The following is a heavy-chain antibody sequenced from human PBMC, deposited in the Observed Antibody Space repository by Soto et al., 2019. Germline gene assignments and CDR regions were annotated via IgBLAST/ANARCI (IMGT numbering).Heavy chain of an antibody. D-gene: IGHD3-10*01. CDR1: GGTFSSYT. V-gene: IGHV1-69*02. Sequence: QVQLVQSGAEVKKPGSSVKVSCKASGGTFSSYTISWVRQAPGQGLEWMGRIIPILGIASYAQKFQGRVTITADKSTSKGYMELSSLRSEDAAVYYCARYGSGSPYYYYGMDVWGQGTTVTVSS. CDR3: ARYGSGSPYYYYGMDV. J-gene: IGHJ6*02. CDR2: IIPILGIA.